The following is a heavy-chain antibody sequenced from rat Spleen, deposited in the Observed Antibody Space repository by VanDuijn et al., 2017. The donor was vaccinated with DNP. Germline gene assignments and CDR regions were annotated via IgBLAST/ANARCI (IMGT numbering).Heavy chain of an antibody. CDR1: GFTFSDYY. J-gene: IGHJ2*01. V-gene: IGHV5-7*01. CDR2: ISPSGSRP. CDR3: ARHGEIRGSFDY. Sequence: EVQLVESGGGLVQPGRSLRLSCAASGFTFSDYYMAWVRQAPKKGLEWVAAISPSGSRPYSPDSVKGRFTISRDTAKSSLYLQMNSLKSEDTATYYCARHGEIRGSFDYWGHGVMVTVSS. D-gene: IGHD4-4*01.